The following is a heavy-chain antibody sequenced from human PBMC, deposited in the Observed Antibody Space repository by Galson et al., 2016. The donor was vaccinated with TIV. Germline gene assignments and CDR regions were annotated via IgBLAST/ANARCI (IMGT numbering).Heavy chain of an antibody. J-gene: IGHJ4*02. Sequence: SLRLSYAASGFAVSYKHMIWVRQTPGKGLEWVSLLYSGDTTKYADSVKGRFTISRDNSKNTLYLQMNSLRVGDTAVYYCAREGRGAASPNNFDCWGQGTLVTVAS. CDR2: LYSGDTT. CDR3: AREGRGAASPNNFDC. CDR1: GFAVSYKH. V-gene: IGHV3-53*01. D-gene: IGHD1-26*01.